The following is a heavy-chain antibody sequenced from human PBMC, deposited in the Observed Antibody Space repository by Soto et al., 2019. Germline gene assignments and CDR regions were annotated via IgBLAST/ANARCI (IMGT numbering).Heavy chain of an antibody. CDR1: GGSIGGSAYH. CDR2: IHYSGRV. J-gene: IGHJ4*02. D-gene: IGHD6-25*01. Sequence: SETLSLTCTVSGGSIGGSAYHWGWIRQPPGNGLEWIGSIHYSGRVYYNESLLGRVTILVDTSTNRFSLSLDSVTAADTAVYYCAITPGIEAAGPDYWGQGTLVTVS. V-gene: IGHV4-39*02. CDR3: AITPGIEAAGPDY.